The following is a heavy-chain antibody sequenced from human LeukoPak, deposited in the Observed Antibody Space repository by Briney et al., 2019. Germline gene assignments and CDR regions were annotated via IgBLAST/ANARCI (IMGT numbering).Heavy chain of an antibody. CDR2: ISSSGTPI. Sequence: PGGSLRLSCAASGFTFSSYEMNWVRQAPGKGLEWVSHISSSGTPIHYADSVKGRFTISRDNAKNSLFLQMNSLRAEDTAVYYCAREKTACGGDCYDSWGQGTLVTVSS. CDR1: GFTFSSYE. V-gene: IGHV3-48*03. J-gene: IGHJ4*02. CDR3: AREKTACGGDCYDS. D-gene: IGHD2-21*01.